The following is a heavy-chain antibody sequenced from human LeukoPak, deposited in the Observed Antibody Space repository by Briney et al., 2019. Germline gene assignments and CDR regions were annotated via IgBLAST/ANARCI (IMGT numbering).Heavy chain of an antibody. CDR3: ARSRYDFWSGYYQVYFDY. CDR1: GYSISSGYY. V-gene: IGHV4-38-2*02. D-gene: IGHD3-3*01. Sequence: SETLSLTCTVSGYSISSGYYWGWIRQPPGKGLEWIGSIYHSGSTNYNPSLKSRVTISVDTSKNQFSLKLSSVTAADTAVYYCARSRYDFWSGYYQVYFDYWGQGTLVTVSS. CDR2: IYHSGST. J-gene: IGHJ4*02.